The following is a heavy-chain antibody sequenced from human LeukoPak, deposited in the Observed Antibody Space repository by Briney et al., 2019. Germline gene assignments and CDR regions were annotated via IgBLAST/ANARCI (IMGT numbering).Heavy chain of an antibody. CDR2: ISYDGSNK. V-gene: IGHV3-30*04. D-gene: IGHD2-2*02. Sequence: GGSLRLSCAASGFTFSSYAMHWVRQAPGKGLEWVAVISYDGSNKYYADSVKGRFTISRDNSKNALYLQMSSLRAEDTAIYYCAKSGIQSGYCSNANCYMGYWGQGTLVTVSS. J-gene: IGHJ4*02. CDR3: AKSGIQSGYCSNANCYMGY. CDR1: GFTFSSYA.